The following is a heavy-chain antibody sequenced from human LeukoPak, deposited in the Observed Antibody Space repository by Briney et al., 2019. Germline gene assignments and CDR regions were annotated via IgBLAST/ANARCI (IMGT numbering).Heavy chain of an antibody. Sequence: GGSLRLSCAAPGFTFSIYAIHWVRQAPGKGLEWVAVISHDGSTTYYADSVKGRFTISRDNSKNTLYLQMDTLGAEDTAVYYCARAVVGKEDLDYWGQGTLVTVSS. J-gene: IGHJ4*02. CDR2: ISHDGSTT. CDR1: GFTFSIYA. V-gene: IGHV3-30*04. D-gene: IGHD6-19*01. CDR3: ARAVVGKEDLDY.